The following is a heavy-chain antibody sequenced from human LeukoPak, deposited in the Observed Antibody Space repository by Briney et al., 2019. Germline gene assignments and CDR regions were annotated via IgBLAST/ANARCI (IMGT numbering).Heavy chain of an antibody. CDR1: GFFSDNYA. D-gene: IGHD6-19*01. Sequence: GGSLRLSCAAPGFFSDNYAIHWVRQAPGKGLEWVSLISGDGGSTFYADSVRGRFTISRDNTRKSLSLQMSSLRSEDTALYYCARESETSGRYEHWGQGTLVTVSS. CDR3: ARESETSGRYEH. CDR2: ISGDGGST. V-gene: IGHV3-43*02. J-gene: IGHJ4*02.